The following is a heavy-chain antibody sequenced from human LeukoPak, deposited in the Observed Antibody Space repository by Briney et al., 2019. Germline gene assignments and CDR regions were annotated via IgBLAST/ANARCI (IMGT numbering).Heavy chain of an antibody. CDR1: GSTLSSYG. Sequence: GGSLRLSCAASGSTLSSYGMHWVRQAPGKGLEWVAFIRYDGSNKYYADSVKGRFTISRDNSKNTLYLQMNSLRAEDTAVYYCAKRGYAGSGIDYWGQGTLVTVSS. D-gene: IGHD3-10*01. CDR3: AKRGYAGSGIDY. V-gene: IGHV3-30*02. J-gene: IGHJ4*02. CDR2: IRYDGSNK.